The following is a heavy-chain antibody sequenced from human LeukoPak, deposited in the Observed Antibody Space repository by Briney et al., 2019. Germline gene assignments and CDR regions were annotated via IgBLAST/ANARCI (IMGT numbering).Heavy chain of an antibody. CDR2: INHRGTT. V-gene: IGHV4-34*01. Sequence: PSETLSLTCAVYGGSFSGYYWSWIRQPPGKGLEWIGEINHRGTTNYNPSLKSRVTISVDTSKNQFSLQLSSVTPEDTAVYYCVGQKPGLRAFDIWGQGTMVTVSS. CDR3: VGQKPGLRAFDI. CDR1: GGSFSGYY. D-gene: IGHD3-10*01. J-gene: IGHJ3*02.